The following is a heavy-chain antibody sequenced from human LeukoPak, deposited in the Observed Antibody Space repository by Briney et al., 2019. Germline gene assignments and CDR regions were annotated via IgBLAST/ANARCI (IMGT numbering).Heavy chain of an antibody. Sequence: APVKVSCKASGYTFTSYDINWVRQATGQGLEWMGWMNPNSGNTGYAQKFQGRVTMTRNTSISTAYMELSSLRSEDTAVYYCARGEDYGDYEDYWGQGTLVTVSS. D-gene: IGHD4-17*01. J-gene: IGHJ4*02. CDR3: ARGEDYGDYEDY. CDR1: GYTFTSYD. CDR2: MNPNSGNT. V-gene: IGHV1-8*01.